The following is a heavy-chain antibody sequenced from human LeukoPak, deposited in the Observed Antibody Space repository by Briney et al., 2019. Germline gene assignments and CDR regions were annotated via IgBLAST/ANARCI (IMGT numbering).Heavy chain of an antibody. J-gene: IGHJ4*02. CDR2: ISSSSSYI. CDR3: ARADYGDSVPPFDY. Sequence: PGGSLRLSCAASGFTFSSYSMNWVRQAPGKGREWVSSISSSSSYIYYADSEKGRFTISRDNAKNSLYLQMNSLRAEDTAVYYCARADYGDSVPPFDYWGQGTLVTVSS. D-gene: IGHD4-17*01. CDR1: GFTFSSYS. V-gene: IGHV3-21*01.